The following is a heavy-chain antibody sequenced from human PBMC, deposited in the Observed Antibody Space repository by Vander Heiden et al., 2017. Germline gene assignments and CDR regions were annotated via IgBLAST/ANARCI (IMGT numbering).Heavy chain of an antibody. CDR3: ATYSSSWYAFDY. D-gene: IGHD6-13*01. CDR2: ISSSSSYT. CDR1: GFTFSDYY. J-gene: IGHJ4*02. Sequence: QVQLVESGGGLVTPGGSLRLSCAASGFTFSDYYMGWIGQAPGKGLEWVSYISSSSSYTNYADSVKGRFTISRDNAKNSLYLQMNSLRAEDTAVYYCATYSSSWYAFDYWGQGTLVTVSS. V-gene: IGHV3-11*06.